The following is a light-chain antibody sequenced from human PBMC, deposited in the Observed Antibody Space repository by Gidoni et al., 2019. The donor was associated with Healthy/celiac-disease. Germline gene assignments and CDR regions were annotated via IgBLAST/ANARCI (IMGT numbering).Light chain of an antibody. Sequence: ELRLTHSPATLSLSPGERATLSCRASQSVSSYLAWYQQKPGQAPRLLIYDASNRATGIPARFSGSGSGTDFTLTISSLEPEDFAVYYCQQRSNWPPWTFGQGTKVEIK. V-gene: IGKV3-11*01. CDR3: QQRSNWPPWT. CDR1: QSVSSY. J-gene: IGKJ1*01. CDR2: DAS.